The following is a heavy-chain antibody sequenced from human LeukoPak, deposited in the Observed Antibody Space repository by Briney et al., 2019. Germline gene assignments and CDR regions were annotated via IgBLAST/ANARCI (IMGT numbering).Heavy chain of an antibody. CDR3: ARDGFGTGSN. V-gene: IGHV3-7*03. Sequence: GGSLRLSCAASGLTFSNYWMDWVRQAPGKGLEWVANIKQDGSEKNYVDSVKGRFIISRDNAENSLYLQMNTLRADDTAVYYCARDGFGTGSNWGQGTLVTVSS. CDR2: IKQDGSEK. D-gene: IGHD3-16*01. CDR1: GLTFSNYW. J-gene: IGHJ4*02.